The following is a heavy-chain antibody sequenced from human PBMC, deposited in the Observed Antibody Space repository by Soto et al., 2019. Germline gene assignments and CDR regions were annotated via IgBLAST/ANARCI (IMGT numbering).Heavy chain of an antibody. CDR3: AAGAIFGVVPLDY. CDR1: GGSFSGYY. D-gene: IGHD3-3*01. J-gene: IGHJ4*02. CDR2: IYYSGST. V-gene: IGHV4-34*01. Sequence: SETLSLTCAVYGGSFSGYYWTWIRQPPGKGLEWIGYIYYSGSTYYNPSLKSRVTISVDRSKNQFSLKLSSVTAADTAVYYCAAGAIFGVVPLDYWGQGTLVTVSS.